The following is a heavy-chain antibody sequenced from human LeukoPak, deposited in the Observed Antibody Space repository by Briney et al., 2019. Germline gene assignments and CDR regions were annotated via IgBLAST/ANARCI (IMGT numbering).Heavy chain of an antibody. CDR3: ARHNLGKRYFDY. V-gene: IGHV4-39*01. CDR2: IYYSGST. J-gene: IGHJ4*02. D-gene: IGHD7-27*01. Sequence: PSETLSLTCTVSGGSISSSSYYWGWIRQPPGKGLEWIGSIYYSGSTYYNPSLKSRVTISVDTSKNQFSLKLSSVTAADTAVYYCARHNLGKRYFDYWGQGTLVTVSS. CDR1: GGSISSSSYY.